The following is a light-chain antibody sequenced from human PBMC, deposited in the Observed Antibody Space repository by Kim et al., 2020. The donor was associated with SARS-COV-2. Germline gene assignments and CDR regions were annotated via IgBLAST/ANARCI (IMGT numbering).Light chain of an antibody. Sequence: GQSSTISFTGTGSDVGGYNYVSWYQQHPGKAPKLMIYDVSNRPSGVSNRFSGSKSGNTASLTISGLQAEDEADYYCSSYTSSSTWVFGGGTQLTVL. CDR2: DVS. CDR1: GSDVGGYNY. J-gene: IGLJ3*02. CDR3: SSYTSSSTWV. V-gene: IGLV2-14*03.